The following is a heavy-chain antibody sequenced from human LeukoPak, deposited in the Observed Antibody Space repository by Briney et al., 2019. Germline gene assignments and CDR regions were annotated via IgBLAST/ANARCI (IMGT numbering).Heavy chain of an antibody. CDR2: IGSSSSYI. V-gene: IGHV3-21*01. Sequence: GGSLRLSCAASGFTFSRYAMSWVRQAQGKGREWVSSIGSSSSYIYYANSLKGRFTISRDNAKNSLYLQMNRLRAEDTAVYYCARDGSDYSNPFYYYFYMHVWGEETTVTVPS. CDR1: GFTFSRYA. J-gene: IGHJ6*03. D-gene: IGHD4-11*01. CDR3: ARDGSDYSNPFYYYFYMHV.